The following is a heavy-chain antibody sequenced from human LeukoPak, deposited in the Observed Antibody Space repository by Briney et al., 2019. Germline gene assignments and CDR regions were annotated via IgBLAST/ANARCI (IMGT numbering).Heavy chain of an antibody. V-gene: IGHV1-18*01. CDR3: ARDRGYCTNGVCYREWFDP. Sequence: ASVNVSCKASGHTFTSYGISWVRQAPGQGLEWMGWISAYNGNTNYAQKLQGRVTMTTDTSTSTAYMELRSLRSDDTAVYYCARDRGYCTNGVCYREWFDPWGQGTLVTVSS. D-gene: IGHD2-8*01. CDR1: GHTFTSYG. J-gene: IGHJ5*02. CDR2: ISAYNGNT.